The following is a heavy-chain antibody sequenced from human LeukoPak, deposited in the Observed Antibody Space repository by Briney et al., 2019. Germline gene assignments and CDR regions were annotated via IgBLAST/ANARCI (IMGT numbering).Heavy chain of an antibody. CDR2: ISGSGGST. CDR3: AKGLQSLYYYYYYMDV. D-gene: IGHD4-11*01. CDR1: GFTFSSYA. Sequence: PGGSLRLSCAASGFTFSSYAMSWVRQAPGKGLEWVSAISGSGGSTYYADSVKGRFTISRDNSKNTLYLQMNSLRAEDTAVYYCAKGLQSLYYYYYYMDVWGKGTTVTVSS. J-gene: IGHJ6*03. V-gene: IGHV3-23*01.